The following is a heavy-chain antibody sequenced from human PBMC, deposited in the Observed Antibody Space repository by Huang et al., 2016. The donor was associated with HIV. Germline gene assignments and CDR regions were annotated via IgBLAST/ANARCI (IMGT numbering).Heavy chain of an antibody. V-gene: IGHV4-34*02. CDR3: ARGFNYYASDNLGVYYFDS. Sequence: QVQLKQWGAGLLKPSETLSLTCAVYGGAFRGSSWTWIRQLPEKGLEWIGVINHNGKSIYNPSLSARVTISTDTSKNHFSLHLTSVTAADTALYYCARGFNYYASDNLGVYYFDSWGLGTLVTVSP. D-gene: IGHD3-10*01. J-gene: IGHJ4*02. CDR2: INHNGKS. CDR1: GGAFRGSS.